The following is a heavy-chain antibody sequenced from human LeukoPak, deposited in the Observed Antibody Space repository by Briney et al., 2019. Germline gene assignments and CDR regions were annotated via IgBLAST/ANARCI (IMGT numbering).Heavy chain of an antibody. J-gene: IGHJ4*02. CDR2: INPNSGGT. Sequence: ASVKVSCKVSGYTLTELSMHWVRQAPGQGLEWMGWINPNSGGTNYAQKFQGRVTMTRDTSISTAYVELSRLRSDDTAVYYCARAGNYYDSSGYYLSWGQGTLVTVSS. CDR3: ARAGNYYDSSGYYLS. D-gene: IGHD3-22*01. CDR1: GYTLTELS. V-gene: IGHV1-2*02.